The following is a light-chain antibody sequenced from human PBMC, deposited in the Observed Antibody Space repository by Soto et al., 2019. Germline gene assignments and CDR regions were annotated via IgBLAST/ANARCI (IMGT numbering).Light chain of an antibody. CDR1: HSVSSSY. V-gene: IGKV3-20*01. Sequence: EIVLTQSPGTLSLSPRERATLSCRASHSVSSSYLAWYQQKPGQAPRLLIYGASSRATGIPDRFSGSGSGTDFTLTISRLEPEDFAVYYCQQYGSSWTFGQGTKVDIK. J-gene: IGKJ1*01. CDR2: GAS. CDR3: QQYGSSWT.